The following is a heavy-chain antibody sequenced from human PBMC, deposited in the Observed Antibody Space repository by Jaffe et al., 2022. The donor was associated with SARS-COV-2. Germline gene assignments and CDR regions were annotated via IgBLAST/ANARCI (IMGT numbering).Heavy chain of an antibody. CDR2: ITGRGGST. J-gene: IGHJ4*02. Sequence: EVQLVESGGGLVQPGGSLRLSCAASGFSFGTYAMSWVRQAPGKGLEWVSAITGRGGSTYYADSVKGRFTISRDNSKNTLYLQMNSLRAEDTAVYYCAKLLVAATPFNSVYWGQGTLVTVSS. V-gene: IGHV3-23*04. CDR3: AKLLVAATPFNSVY. D-gene: IGHD2-15*01. CDR1: GFSFGTYA.